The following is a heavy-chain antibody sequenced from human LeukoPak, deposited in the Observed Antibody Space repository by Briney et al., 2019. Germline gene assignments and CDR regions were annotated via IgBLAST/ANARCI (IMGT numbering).Heavy chain of an antibody. J-gene: IGHJ6*02. CDR2: IVVGSGNT. D-gene: IGHD6-13*01. Sequence: ASVKVSCKASGGTFSSYAISWVRQARGQRLEWIGWIVVGSGNTNYAQKFQERVTITRDMSTSTAYMELSSLRSEDTAVYYCAADPRAYSSSWYKYYYYGMDVWGQGTTVTVSS. V-gene: IGHV1-58*02. CDR1: GGTFSSYA. CDR3: AADPRAYSSSWYKYYYYGMDV.